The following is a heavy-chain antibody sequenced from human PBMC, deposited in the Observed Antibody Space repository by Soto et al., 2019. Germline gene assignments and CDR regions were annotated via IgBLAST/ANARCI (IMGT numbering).Heavy chain of an antibody. Sequence: PSETLSLTCTVSGGSISSNYWSWIRQPPGKGLEWIAYIYYSGSTNYNPSLKSRVTMSVDTSKNQFSLKLSSVTAADTAVYYCARSWGGDGYSHWGQGTLVTVSS. CDR3: ARSWGGDGYSH. CDR1: GGSISSNY. CDR2: IYYSGST. D-gene: IGHD2-15*01. V-gene: IGHV4-59*01. J-gene: IGHJ4*02.